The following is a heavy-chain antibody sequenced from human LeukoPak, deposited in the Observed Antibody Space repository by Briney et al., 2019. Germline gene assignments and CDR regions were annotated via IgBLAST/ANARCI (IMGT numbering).Heavy chain of an antibody. Sequence: GGSLRLSCTASGFTFGDYAMSWVRQDPGKGLEWVGFIRSKAYGGTTEYAASVKGRFTISRDDSKSIAYLQMNSLKTEDTAVYYCTRDRSYGKNDYWGQGTLVTVSS. CDR1: GFTFGDYA. J-gene: IGHJ4*02. D-gene: IGHD5-18*01. CDR3: TRDRSYGKNDY. CDR2: IRSKAYGGTT. V-gene: IGHV3-49*04.